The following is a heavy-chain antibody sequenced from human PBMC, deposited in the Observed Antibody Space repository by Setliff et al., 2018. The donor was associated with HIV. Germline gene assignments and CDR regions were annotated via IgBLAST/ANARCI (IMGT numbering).Heavy chain of an antibody. CDR1: GYSFTDYW. Sequence: GESLKISCKGSGYSFTDYWIGWVRQMPGKGLEWMGIIYPGDSDTRYSPSFQGQVTMSADKSITSAYLQWSSLKASDTAMYYCARRPSGGWDHFFDYWGRGTLVTVSS. V-gene: IGHV5-51*01. D-gene: IGHD6-19*01. CDR3: ARRPSGGWDHFFDY. CDR2: IYPGDSDT. J-gene: IGHJ4*02.